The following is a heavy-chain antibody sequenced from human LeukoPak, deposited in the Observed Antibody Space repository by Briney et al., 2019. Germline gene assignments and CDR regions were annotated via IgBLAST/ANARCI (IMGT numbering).Heavy chain of an antibody. D-gene: IGHD3-10*01. CDR2: IYYSGST. J-gene: IGHJ5*02. Sequence: PSETLSLTCTVSGGSISSYYWSWIRQPPGKGLEWIGYIYYSGSTNYNPSLKSRVTISVDTSKNQFSLKLSSVTAADTAVYYCARGLSTMVRGVARRFDPWGQGTLVTVSS. V-gene: IGHV4-59*12. CDR1: GGSISSYY. CDR3: ARGLSTMVRGVARRFDP.